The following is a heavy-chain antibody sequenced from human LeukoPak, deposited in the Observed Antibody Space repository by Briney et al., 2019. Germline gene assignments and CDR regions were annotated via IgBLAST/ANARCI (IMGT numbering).Heavy chain of an antibody. V-gene: IGHV4-59*01. D-gene: IGHD3-9*01. CDR1: GGSISSYY. Sequence: SETLSLTCTVSGGSISSYYWSWIRQPPGKGLEGIGYIYYSGSTNYNPSLKSRVTISVDTSKNQFSLKLSSVTAADTAVYYCARADILTGYEHNWFDPWGQGTLVTVSS. J-gene: IGHJ5*02. CDR2: IYYSGST. CDR3: ARADILTGYEHNWFDP.